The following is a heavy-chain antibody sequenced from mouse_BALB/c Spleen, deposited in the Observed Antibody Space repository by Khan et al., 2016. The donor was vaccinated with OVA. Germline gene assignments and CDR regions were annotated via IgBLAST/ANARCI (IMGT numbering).Heavy chain of an antibody. Sequence: QVQLQQSGAELARPGASVKLSCKASGYTFTDYYINWVKLRTGQGLEWIGEISPESGDTYYYESFKGKATLTADKSSSTAYMQRSSLTDEASAVYFCARRNYYGYTFAYWGQGTLVTVSA. J-gene: IGHJ3*01. CDR3: ARRNYYGYTFAY. V-gene: IGHV1-77*01. CDR2: ISPESGDT. D-gene: IGHD1-2*01. CDR1: GYTFTDYY.